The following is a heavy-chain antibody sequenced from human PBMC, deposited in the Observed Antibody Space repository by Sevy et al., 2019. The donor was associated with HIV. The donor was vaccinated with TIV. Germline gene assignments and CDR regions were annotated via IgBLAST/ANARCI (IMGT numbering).Heavy chain of an antibody. V-gene: IGHV4-4*07. Sequence: SETLSLTCTVSGGSISSYYWNWIRQPAGKGLEWIGRIYTSGSTNYNPSLKSRVTMSVDTSKNQFSLKLSSVTAADTAVYYCAREGYYYEQRYFDCWGQGTLVTVSS. CDR3: AREGYYYEQRYFDC. CDR2: IYTSGST. D-gene: IGHD3-22*01. CDR1: GGSISSYY. J-gene: IGHJ4*02.